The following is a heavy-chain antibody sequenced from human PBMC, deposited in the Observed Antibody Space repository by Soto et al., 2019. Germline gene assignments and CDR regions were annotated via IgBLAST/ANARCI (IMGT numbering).Heavy chain of an antibody. D-gene: IGHD3-16*01. CDR3: AREVREEVWDP. J-gene: IGHJ5*02. CDR2: IIPILGIA. CDR1: GGTFSSYT. Sequence: QVQLVQSGAEVKKPGSSVKVSCKASGGTFSSYTISWVRQAPGQGLEWMGRIIPILGIANYAQKFQGRVTITADKSTSTAYMELSSLRSEDTAVYCCAREVREEVWDPWGQGTLVTVSS. V-gene: IGHV1-69*08.